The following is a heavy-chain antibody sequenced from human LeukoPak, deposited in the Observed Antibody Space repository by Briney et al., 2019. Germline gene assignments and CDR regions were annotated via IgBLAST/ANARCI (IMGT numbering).Heavy chain of an antibody. CDR1: GGSISSYY. V-gene: IGHV4-4*07. CDR3: ARDGHSSSWKAFGI. CDR2: IYTSGST. Sequence: SETLSLTCTVSGGSISSYYWSWIRQPAGKGLEWIGRIYTSGSTNYNPSLKSRVTMSVDTSKNQFSLKLSSVTAADTAVYYCARDGHSSSWKAFGIWGQGTMVTVSS. D-gene: IGHD6-13*01. J-gene: IGHJ3*02.